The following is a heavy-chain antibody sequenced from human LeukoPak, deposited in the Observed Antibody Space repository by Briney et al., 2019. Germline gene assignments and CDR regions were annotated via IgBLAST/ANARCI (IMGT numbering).Heavy chain of an antibody. D-gene: IGHD2-15*01. CDR3: AREAVVAATPYDY. CDR2: INSDGSST. Sequence: PGGSLRLSCAASGFTFSSYWMHWVRQGPGKGLVWVSRINSDGSSTSYADSVKGRFTIYRDNAKNTLYLQMNSLRADDTAVYYCAREAVVAATPYDYWGQGNLVTASS. V-gene: IGHV3-74*01. CDR1: GFTFSSYW. J-gene: IGHJ4*02.